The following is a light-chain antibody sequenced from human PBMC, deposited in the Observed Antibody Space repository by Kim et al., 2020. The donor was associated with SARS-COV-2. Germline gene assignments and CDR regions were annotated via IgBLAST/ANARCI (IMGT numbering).Light chain of an antibody. V-gene: IGLV3-1*01. CDR2: QDI. J-gene: IGLJ2*01. Sequence: SYELTQPPSVSVSPGQTASITCSGDKLGDKYVCWYQQKPGQSLVVVIYQDIKRPSGIPERFSGSNSGNTATLTISGTQAMDEAVYYCQAWDSTIVVFGGGTQLTVL. CDR3: QAWDSTIVV. CDR1: KLGDKY.